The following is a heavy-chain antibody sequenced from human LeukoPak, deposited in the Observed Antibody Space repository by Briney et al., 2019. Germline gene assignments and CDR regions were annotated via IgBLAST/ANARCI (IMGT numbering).Heavy chain of an antibody. CDR3: ARVNRYEEYCSGGSCSGGDAFDI. Sequence: ASVKVSCKASGYTFTGYYMHWVRQAPGQGLEWMGWINPNSGGTNYAQKFQGRVTMTRDTSISTSYMELSSLRSDDTAVYYCARVNRYEEYCSGGSCSGGDAFDIWGQGTMVTVSS. V-gene: IGHV1-2*02. J-gene: IGHJ3*02. D-gene: IGHD2-15*01. CDR2: INPNSGGT. CDR1: GYTFTGYY.